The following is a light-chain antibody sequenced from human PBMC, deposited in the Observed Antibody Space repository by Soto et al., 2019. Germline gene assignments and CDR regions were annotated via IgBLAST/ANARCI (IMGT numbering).Light chain of an antibody. CDR2: DNS. CDR1: RSNIGAGYD. CDR3: QPYDSSLSGSGV. J-gene: IGLJ3*02. Sequence: QSVLTQPPSVSGAPGQRVTISCTGSRSNIGAGYDVHWYQQLPGTAPKLLIYDNSNRPSGVPDRFSGSKSGTSASLAITGLQAEDEADYYCQPYDSSLSGSGVFGGGTKLTVL. V-gene: IGLV1-40*01.